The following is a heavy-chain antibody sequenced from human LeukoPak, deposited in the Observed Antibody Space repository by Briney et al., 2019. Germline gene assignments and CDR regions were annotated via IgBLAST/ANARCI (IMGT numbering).Heavy chain of an antibody. CDR3: ATSPVTTWWFDP. Sequence: SETLSLTCSVSGDSISLSFYYWGWVRQPPGKALEWIGSVYYSGTTSYNPSLKSRVTISVDMSKNHSSLRLRSVTAADTAMYYCATSPVTTWWFDPWGQGTLVTVSS. CDR2: VYYSGTT. D-gene: IGHD4-17*01. CDR1: GDSISLSFYY. J-gene: IGHJ5*02. V-gene: IGHV4-39*07.